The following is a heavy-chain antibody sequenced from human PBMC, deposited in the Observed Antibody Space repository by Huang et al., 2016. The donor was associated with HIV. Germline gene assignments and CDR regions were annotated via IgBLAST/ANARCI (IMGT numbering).Heavy chain of an antibody. V-gene: IGHV1-3*01. CDR3: ASGQRMRESYIVATIPVS. CDR1: GYNFTSRG. Sequence: QVHLVQSGPEVKKPGASVKVSCRASGYNFTSRGLHWVRQAPGQRLEWMGSVNPGKWNTKFSRKCQDRVTLTRDISANTSYMQLSRLTSKETAVYYCASGQRMRESYIVATIPVSWGQGALVTVSS. J-gene: IGHJ5*02. D-gene: IGHD5-12*01. CDR2: VNPGKWNT.